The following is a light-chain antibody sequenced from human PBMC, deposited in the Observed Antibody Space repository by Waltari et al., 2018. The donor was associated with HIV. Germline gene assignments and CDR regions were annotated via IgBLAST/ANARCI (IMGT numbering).Light chain of an antibody. V-gene: IGLV2-23*02. CDR3: CSYADASTIDVI. CDR2: EVT. Sequence: QSALTQPASVSGSPGQSITISCTGTSNDIGNYNLVSWYQHHPGKAPQLIIYEVTKRPSASSVRFAVSKSGYTASLTISGLQAEDEDEYYCCSYADASTIDVIFGGGTKLTVL. CDR1: SNDIGNYNL. J-gene: IGLJ2*01.